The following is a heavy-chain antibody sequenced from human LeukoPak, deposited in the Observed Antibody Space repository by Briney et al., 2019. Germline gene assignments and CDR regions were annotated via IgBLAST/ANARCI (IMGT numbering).Heavy chain of an antibody. D-gene: IGHD1-20*01. CDR2: IYYSGNT. J-gene: IGHJ4*02. CDR1: GGSIRSSSYY. CDR3: AGRPYNWNSREDLDY. Sequence: PSETLSLTCTVSGGSIRSSSYYWGWIRQPPGKGLKWIGSIYYSGNTNYNPSLKSRVTISVDTSKNQFSLKLSSVTAADTAVYYCAGRPYNWNSREDLDYWGQGTLVTVSS. V-gene: IGHV4-39*01.